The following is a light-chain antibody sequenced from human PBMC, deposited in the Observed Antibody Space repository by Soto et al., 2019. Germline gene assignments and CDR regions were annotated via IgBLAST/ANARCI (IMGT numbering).Light chain of an antibody. CDR2: AAS. CDR3: LQVNRFPRT. J-gene: IGKJ1*01. CDR1: QGVRND. Sequence: DIQMTQYTSSLSASVGDRVTITCRASQGVRNDLGWFQQKPDKAPKRLIYAASILQPGVPSRFSGSGSGTDFTLTITNLQPEDFATYFCLQVNRFPRTFGHGTKADI. V-gene: IGKV1-17*02.